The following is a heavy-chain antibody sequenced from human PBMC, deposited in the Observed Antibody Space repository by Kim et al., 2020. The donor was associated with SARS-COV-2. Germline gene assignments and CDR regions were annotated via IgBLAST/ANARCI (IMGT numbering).Heavy chain of an antibody. CDR2: ISGSGGST. J-gene: IGHJ4*02. CDR3: ADSSGYYGYFDY. D-gene: IGHD3-22*01. CDR1: GFTFSSYA. Sequence: GGSLRLSCAASGFTFSSYAMSWVRQAPGKGLEWVSAISGSGGSTYYADSVKGRFTISRDNSKNTLYLQMNSLRAEDTAVYYCADSSGYYGYFDYWGQGTLVTVSS. V-gene: IGHV3-23*01.